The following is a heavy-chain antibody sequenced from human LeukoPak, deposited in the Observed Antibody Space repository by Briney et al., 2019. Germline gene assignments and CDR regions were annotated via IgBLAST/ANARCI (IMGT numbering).Heavy chain of an antibody. V-gene: IGHV3-48*03. J-gene: IGHJ3*01. CDR2: ISISGTTM. Sequence: GGSLRLSCAASGFTFSGHEMNWGRQAPGRGLEWVSYISISGTTMFYADSVKGRFTISRDNSRTSLYLQMSSLRAEDTAVYYCARGGSSGYHYNAFDVWGLGAMVTVSS. CDR3: ARGGSSGYHYNAFDV. CDR1: GFTFSGHE. D-gene: IGHD3-22*01.